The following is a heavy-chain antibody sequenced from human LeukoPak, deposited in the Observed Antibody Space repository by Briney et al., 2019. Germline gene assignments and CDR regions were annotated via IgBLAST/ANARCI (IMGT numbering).Heavy chain of an antibody. CDR1: GFTFSRYA. J-gene: IGHJ4*02. D-gene: IGHD6-13*01. Sequence: PGGSLRLSCAASGFTFSRYAMSWVRQAPGKGLEWVSAISGSGGSTYYADSVKGRFTISRDNSKNTLYLQMNSLRAEDTAVYYCAKEKGSGSSWFNALNYFDYWGQGTLVTVSS. CDR2: ISGSGGST. CDR3: AKEKGSGSSWFNALNYFDY. V-gene: IGHV3-23*01.